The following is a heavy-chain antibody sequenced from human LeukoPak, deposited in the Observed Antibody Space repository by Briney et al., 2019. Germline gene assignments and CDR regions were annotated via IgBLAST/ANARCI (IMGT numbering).Heavy chain of an antibody. CDR1: GGSIASSYW. V-gene: IGHV4-4*02. CDR3: ARNAGNSDVDY. D-gene: IGHD4-23*01. J-gene: IGHJ4*02. CDR2: IYHSGGT. Sequence: SGTLSLTCAVSGGSIASSYWWTWVRQPPGKGLEWIGEIYHSGGTNYNPSLRSRVTISVDKSDNQFSLKLNSMTAADTAVYYCARNAGNSDVDYWGQGTLVTVSS.